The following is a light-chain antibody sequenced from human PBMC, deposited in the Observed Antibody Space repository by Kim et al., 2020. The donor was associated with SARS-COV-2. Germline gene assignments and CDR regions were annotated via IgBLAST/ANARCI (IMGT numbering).Light chain of an antibody. V-gene: IGLV3-1*01. Sequence: SPGQTASITCSGDKLGVKYVCWYQQKPGQSPAPVIFQDTERPSGIPERFSGSKSGNTATLTISGTQPTDEAYYYCQVWDSSTKGVFGGGTRVTVL. J-gene: IGLJ3*02. CDR2: QDT. CDR3: QVWDSSTKGV. CDR1: KLGVKY.